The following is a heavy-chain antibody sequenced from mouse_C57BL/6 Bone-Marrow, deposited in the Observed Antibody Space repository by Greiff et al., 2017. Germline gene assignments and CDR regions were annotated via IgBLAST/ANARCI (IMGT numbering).Heavy chain of an antibody. D-gene: IGHD2-2*01. CDR3: ASSTMVTRTGYSIDY. Sequence: QFQLHQPGAELVKPGASVKMSCKAPGYTFTSYWLTWVKRRPGQGLEWIGDIYPGSGSTNYKTKFKSNATLTVDTSSSTAYMELSSLTSEDSAVYYCASSTMVTRTGYSIDYWGQGTTLTVSS. CDR1: GYTFTSYW. V-gene: IGHV1-55*01. CDR2: IYPGSGST. J-gene: IGHJ2*01.